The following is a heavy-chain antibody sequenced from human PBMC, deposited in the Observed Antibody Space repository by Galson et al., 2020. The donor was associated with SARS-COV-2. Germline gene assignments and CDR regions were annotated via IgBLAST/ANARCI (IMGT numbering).Heavy chain of an antibody. D-gene: IGHD6-19*01. V-gene: IGHV5-10-1*01. CDR3: GATSPWLEGDDYFDY. CDR2: IDPSDSHS. J-gene: IGHJ4*02. Sequence: HGESLKISCKGSGYTFTTYWISWVRQRPGKGLEWMGRIDPSDSHSKYRSSFQGHVTISADKSINTAYLHWSSLQASDTAIYYCGATSPWLEGDDYFDYWGQGTRVTVSS. CDR1: GYTFTTYW.